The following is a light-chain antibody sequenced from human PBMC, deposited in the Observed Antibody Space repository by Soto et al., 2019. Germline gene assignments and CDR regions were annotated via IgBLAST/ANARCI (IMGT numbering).Light chain of an antibody. J-gene: IGLJ3*02. V-gene: IGLV2-11*01. CDR2: DVN. CDR1: SGDIGAYNY. Sequence: QSALTQPRSVSGSPGQSVTFSCTGTSGDIGAYNYVSWYHFQPGKAPKMIIYDVNKRPSGVPDRFSGSKSGNTASLTISWLQAEDEAEYYCCSYAHTSRVFGGGTPLTVL. CDR3: CSYAHTSRV.